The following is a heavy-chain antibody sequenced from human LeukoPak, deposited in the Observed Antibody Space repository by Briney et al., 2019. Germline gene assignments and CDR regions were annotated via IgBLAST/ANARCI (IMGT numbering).Heavy chain of an antibody. J-gene: IGHJ4*02. Sequence: GGSLRLSCAASGFTLSSYGMHWVRQAPGKGLEWVAVIWYDGSNKYYADSVKGRFTISRDNSKNTLYLQMNSLRAEDTAVYYCARDNSGYAFDYWGQGTLVTVSS. CDR2: IWYDGSNK. CDR1: GFTLSSYG. D-gene: IGHD5-12*01. V-gene: IGHV3-33*01. CDR3: ARDNSGYAFDY.